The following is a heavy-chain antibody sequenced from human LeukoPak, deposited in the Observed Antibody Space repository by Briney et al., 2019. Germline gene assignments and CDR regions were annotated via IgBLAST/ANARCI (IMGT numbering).Heavy chain of an antibody. CDR2: IRYDGSNK. J-gene: IGHJ3*02. CDR1: GFSFNSYG. V-gene: IGHV3-30*02. D-gene: IGHD5-24*01. CDR3: ARAGRDGYNYGAFDI. Sequence: GGSLRLSCAASGFSFNSYGMHWVRQAPGKGLEWVAFIRYDGSNKYYADSVKGRFTISRDNSKNTLYLQMNSLRTEDTAVYYCARAGRDGYNYGAFDIWGQGTMVTVSS.